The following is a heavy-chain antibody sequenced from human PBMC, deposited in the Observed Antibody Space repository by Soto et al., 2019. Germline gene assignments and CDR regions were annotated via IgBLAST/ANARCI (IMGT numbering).Heavy chain of an antibody. J-gene: IGHJ5*02. CDR3: TRAGVVVVAATYDP. CDR2: IRSKGYGGTT. V-gene: IGHV3-49*03. Sequence: GGSLRLSCAASGFTFGDYAMSWFRQAPGKGLEWVGFIRSKGYGGTTEYAASVKGRFTISRDDSKSIAYLQMNSLKTEDTAVYYCTRAGVVVVAATYDPWGQGTLVTVSS. CDR1: GFTFGDYA. D-gene: IGHD2-15*01.